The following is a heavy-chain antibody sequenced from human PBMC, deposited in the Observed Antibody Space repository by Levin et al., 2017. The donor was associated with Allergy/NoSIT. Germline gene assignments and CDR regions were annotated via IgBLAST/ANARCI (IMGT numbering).Heavy chain of an antibody. CDR1: GGTFSSYA. CDR3: AGGLKDYYYYMDV. J-gene: IGHJ6*03. CDR2: IIPIFGTA. Sequence: SVKVSCKASGGTFSSYAISWVRQAPGQGLEWMGGIIPIFGTATYAQKFQGRVTITADKSTSTAYMELSSLRSEDTAVYYCAGGLKDYYYYMDVWGKGTTVTVSS. D-gene: IGHD3-16*01. V-gene: IGHV1-69*06.